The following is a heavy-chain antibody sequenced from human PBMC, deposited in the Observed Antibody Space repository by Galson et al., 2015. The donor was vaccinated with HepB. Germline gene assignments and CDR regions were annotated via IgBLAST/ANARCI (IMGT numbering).Heavy chain of an antibody. CDR2: ISWNSGSI. Sequence: SLRLSCAASGFTFDDYAMHWVRQAPGRGLEWVSGISWNSGSIGYADSVKGRFTISRDNAKNSLYLQMNSLRAEDTALYYCAKVPSYDFWSAMGAFDIWGQGTMVTVSS. D-gene: IGHD3-3*01. CDR1: GFTFDDYA. CDR3: AKVPSYDFWSAMGAFDI. V-gene: IGHV3-9*01. J-gene: IGHJ3*02.